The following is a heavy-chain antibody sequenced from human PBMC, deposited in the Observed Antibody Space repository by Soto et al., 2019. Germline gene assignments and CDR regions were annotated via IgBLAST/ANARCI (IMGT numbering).Heavy chain of an antibody. CDR3: ARRSRFDWLSKPYYFDS. Sequence: SRVTISVDTSKNQFSLKLSSVTAADTAVYYCARRSRFDWLSKPYYFDSWGQGTLVTVSS. J-gene: IGHJ4*02. D-gene: IGHD3-9*01. V-gene: IGHV4-34*01.